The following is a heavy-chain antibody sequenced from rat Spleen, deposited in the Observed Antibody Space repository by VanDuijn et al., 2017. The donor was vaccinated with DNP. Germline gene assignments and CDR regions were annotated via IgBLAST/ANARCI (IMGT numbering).Heavy chain of an antibody. V-gene: IGHV5-7*01. D-gene: IGHD4-2*01. Sequence: EVQLVESGGGLVQPGRSLKVSCEVSGFTFRDYNMAWVRQAPKKGLEWVAYISYDSSRTYYGDSVKGRFTISRDNAKSTLYLQMNSLRSEDTATYYCARENYYFDYWGQGVMVTVSS. CDR1: GFTFRDYN. CDR3: ARENYYFDY. J-gene: IGHJ2*01. CDR2: ISYDSSRT.